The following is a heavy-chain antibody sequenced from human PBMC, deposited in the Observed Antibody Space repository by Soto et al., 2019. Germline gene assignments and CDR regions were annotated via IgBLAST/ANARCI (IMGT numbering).Heavy chain of an antibody. D-gene: IGHD3-10*01. V-gene: IGHV3-30*18. CDR1: GFTFSSYG. J-gene: IGHJ6*02. CDR3: TKGEYYYGSGSPYYGMDV. Sequence: GGSLRLSCAASGFTFSSYGMHWVRQAPGKGLEWVAVISYDGSNKYYADSVKGRFTISRDSSKNTLYLEMNSLRPEDTAVYYCTKGEYYYGSGSPYYGMDVWGQGTTVTVSS. CDR2: ISYDGSNK.